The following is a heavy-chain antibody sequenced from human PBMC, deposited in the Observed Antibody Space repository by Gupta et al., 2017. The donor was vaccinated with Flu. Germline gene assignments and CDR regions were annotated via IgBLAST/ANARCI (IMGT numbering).Heavy chain of an antibody. CDR2: IWYDGSNK. D-gene: IGHD3-10*01. CDR1: GFTFSSYG. Sequence: QVQLVESGGGVVQPGRSLRLSCAASGFTFSSYGMHWVRQAPGKGLEWVAVIWYDGSNKYYADSVKGRFTISRDNSKNTLYLQMNSLRAEDTAVYYCARDGTMVRGVIVDPLDYWGQGTLVTVSS. CDR3: ARDGTMVRGVIVDPLDY. J-gene: IGHJ4*02. V-gene: IGHV3-33*01.